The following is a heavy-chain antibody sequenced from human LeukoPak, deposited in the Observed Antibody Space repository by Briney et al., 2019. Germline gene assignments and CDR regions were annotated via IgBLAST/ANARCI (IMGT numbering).Heavy chain of an antibody. CDR3: ARHAIYYGSGSYLNWFDP. CDR1: GGSISGYY. D-gene: IGHD3-10*01. CDR2: IFYSGST. V-gene: IGHV4-59*08. Sequence: TSETLSLTCTVSGGSISGYYWSWIRQPPGKGLEWIGYIFYSGSTNYNPSLKSRVTISIDTSKNQFSLKLSSVTAADTAVYYCARHAIYYGSGSYLNWFDPWGQGTLVTVSS. J-gene: IGHJ5*02.